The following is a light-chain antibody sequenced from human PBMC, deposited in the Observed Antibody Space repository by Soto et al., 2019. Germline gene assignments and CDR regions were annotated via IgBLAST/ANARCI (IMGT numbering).Light chain of an antibody. J-gene: IGKJ2*03. V-gene: IGKV3-11*01. CDR3: QQRSNCPPYC. CDR1: QSVSSY. Sequence: EIVLTQSPATLSLSPGERATLSCRASQSVSSYLAWYQQKPGQAPRLLIYDASNRATGIPARFSGSGSGTDFTLTISSLEPEDFAVYYCQQRSNCPPYCFGQGTKLEIK. CDR2: DAS.